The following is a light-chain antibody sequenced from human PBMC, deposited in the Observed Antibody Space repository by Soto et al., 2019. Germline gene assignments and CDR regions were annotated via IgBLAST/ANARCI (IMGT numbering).Light chain of an antibody. J-gene: IGKJ2*01. V-gene: IGKV3-20*01. CDR1: QSVSSSY. CDR2: GAS. Sequence: EIVLTQSPGTLSLSPGERATLSCRASQSVSSSYLAWYQQKPGQAPRLLIYGASSRATGIPDRFSGSESGTDFTLTISRLEPEDFAVYYCQQYGSSPPWYTFGQGTKLEI. CDR3: QQYGSSPPWYT.